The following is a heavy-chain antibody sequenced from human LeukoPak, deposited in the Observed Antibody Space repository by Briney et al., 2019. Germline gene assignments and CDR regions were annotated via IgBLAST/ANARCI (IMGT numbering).Heavy chain of an antibody. CDR3: SRDRVGSRYYYGMDV. J-gene: IGHJ6*02. Sequence: GGSLRLSCVASGFNFNSYSMNWVRQAPGKGLEWISYIYYADSVKGRFTISRDNAKSSLYLQMNSLRADDTAVYYCSRDRVGSRYYYGMDVWGLGTTVTVSS. D-gene: IGHD3-16*02. CDR1: GFNFNSYS. V-gene: IGHV3-48*04. CDR2: I.